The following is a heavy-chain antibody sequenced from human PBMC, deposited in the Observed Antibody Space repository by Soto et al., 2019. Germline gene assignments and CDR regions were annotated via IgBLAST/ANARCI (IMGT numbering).Heavy chain of an antibody. CDR3: ARDRGECTNGVCYSYYYYYGMDV. CDR2: ISSSSSYI. CDR1: GFTFSTYS. V-gene: IGHV3-21*01. D-gene: IGHD2-8*01. Sequence: PGGSLRLSCAASGFTFSTYSMSWVRQAPGKGLEWVSSISSSSSYIYYADSVKGRFTISRDNAKNSLYLQMNSLRAEDTAVYYCARDRGECTNGVCYSYYYYYGMDVWGQGTTVTVSS. J-gene: IGHJ6*02.